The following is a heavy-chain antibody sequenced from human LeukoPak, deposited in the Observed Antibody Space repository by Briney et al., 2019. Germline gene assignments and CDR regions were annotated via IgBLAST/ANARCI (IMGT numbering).Heavy chain of an antibody. CDR2: INQDSSDI. CDR3: ATHNSWRLEY. V-gene: IGHV3-7*05. J-gene: IGHJ4*02. CDR1: GLTLSNYW. D-gene: IGHD2-15*01. Sequence: GGSLRLSCVDSGLTLSNYWMTWVRQAPGKGLEWMANINQDSSDIHYVDSVRGRFTISRDNAKNSVYLQMNSLRAEDTALYYCATHNSWRLEYWGQGTLVTVSS.